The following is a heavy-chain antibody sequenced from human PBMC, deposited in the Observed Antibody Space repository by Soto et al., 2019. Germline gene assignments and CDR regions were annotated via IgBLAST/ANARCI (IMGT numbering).Heavy chain of an antibody. CDR3: VRGGDFGYYYYMDV. Sequence: GGSLRLSCAASGFTFSSYDMHWVRQATGKGLEWVSAIGTAGDTYYPGSVKGRFTISRENAKNSLYLQMNSLRAGDTAVYYCVRGGDFGYYYYMDVWGKGTTVTVSS. V-gene: IGHV3-13*01. CDR2: IGTAGDT. D-gene: IGHD3-10*01. CDR1: GFTFSSYD. J-gene: IGHJ6*03.